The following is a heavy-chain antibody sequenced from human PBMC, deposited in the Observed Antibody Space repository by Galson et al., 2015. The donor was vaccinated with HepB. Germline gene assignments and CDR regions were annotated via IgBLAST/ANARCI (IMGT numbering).Heavy chain of an antibody. Sequence: SVKVSCKASGYTFTSYAMHWVRQAPGQRLEWMGWINAGNGNTKYSQKFQGRVTITRDTSASTAYMGLSSLRSEDTAVYYCARAGKTGTIWTPYYFDYWGQGTLVTVSS. CDR1: GYTFTSYA. CDR3: ARAGKTGTIWTPYYFDY. D-gene: IGHD3-3*01. CDR2: INAGNGNT. V-gene: IGHV1-3*01. J-gene: IGHJ4*02.